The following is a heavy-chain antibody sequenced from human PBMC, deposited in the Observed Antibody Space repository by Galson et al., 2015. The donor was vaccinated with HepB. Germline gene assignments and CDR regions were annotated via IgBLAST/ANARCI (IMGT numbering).Heavy chain of an antibody. CDR2: ISHDGSNK. Sequence: SLRLSCAASGFTFSTYGMHWVRQAPGKGLEWVAVISHDGSNKYYRESVKGRFTVSRDNSKNTLYLQMNSLGAEDTAVYYCAKVYSGYDSIDYWGLGTLVTVSS. J-gene: IGHJ4*02. CDR3: AKVYSGYDSIDY. CDR1: GFTFSTYG. D-gene: IGHD5-12*01. V-gene: IGHV3-30*18.